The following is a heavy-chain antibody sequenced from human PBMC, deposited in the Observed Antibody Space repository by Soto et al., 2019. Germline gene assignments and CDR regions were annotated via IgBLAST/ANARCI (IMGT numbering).Heavy chain of an antibody. Sequence: QVQLVESGGGMVQPGRSLRLSCAASGFTFSSYAMHWVRQAPGKRLEWVAVISYDGSNKYYADSVKGRFTISRDNSMNTLYLQMNSLRAEDTAVYYCARDKKRLTESSRGSFGYWGQGTLVNVSS. J-gene: IGHJ4*02. D-gene: IGHD3-16*01. CDR3: ARDKKRLTESSRGSFGY. V-gene: IGHV3-30-3*01. CDR1: GFTFSSYA. CDR2: ISYDGSNK.